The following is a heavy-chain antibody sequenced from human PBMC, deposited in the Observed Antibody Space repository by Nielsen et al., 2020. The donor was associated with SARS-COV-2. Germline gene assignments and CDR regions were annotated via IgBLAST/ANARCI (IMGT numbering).Heavy chain of an antibody. Sequence: VRQAPGKGLEWIGEVSHSGSNNYNPSLKSRVTLSMDKSKRQFSLRLTSVSAADTAVYFCARGDLVVVPAANLGVGAFFYYFHLDVWGKGTTVTVSS. CDR3: ARGDLVVVPAANLGVGAFFYYFHLDV. V-gene: IGHV4-4*01. CDR2: VSHSGSN. D-gene: IGHD2-2*01. J-gene: IGHJ6*03.